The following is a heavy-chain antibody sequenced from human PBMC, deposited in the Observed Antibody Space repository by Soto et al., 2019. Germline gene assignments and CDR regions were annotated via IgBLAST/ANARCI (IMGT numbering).Heavy chain of an antibody. D-gene: IGHD1-26*01. J-gene: IGHJ4*02. V-gene: IGHV1-18*01. CDR2: INPYNGNT. Sequence: QVQLVQSGAEVKKPGASVKVSCKASGYTFTSYGISWVRQAPGQGLEWMGWINPYNGNTKYAQKLQGRVTMTTDTSTSTASMELRSLRSDDTAVYYCARDAAVGLFDYWGQGTLVTVSS. CDR3: ARDAAVGLFDY. CDR1: GYTFTSYG.